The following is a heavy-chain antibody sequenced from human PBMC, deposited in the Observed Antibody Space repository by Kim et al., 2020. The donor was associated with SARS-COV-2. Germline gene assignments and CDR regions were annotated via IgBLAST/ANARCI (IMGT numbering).Heavy chain of an antibody. V-gene: IGHV3-21*01. CDR3: ARGGSVYQLRQYNWFDP. Sequence: GGSLRLSCAASGFTFSSYSMNWVRQAPGKGLEWVSSISSSSSYIYYADSVKGRFTISRDNAKNSLYLQMNSLRAEDTAVYYCARGGSVYQLRQYNWFDPWGQGTLVTVSS. J-gene: IGHJ5*02. D-gene: IGHD2-2*01. CDR2: ISSSSSYI. CDR1: GFTFSSYS.